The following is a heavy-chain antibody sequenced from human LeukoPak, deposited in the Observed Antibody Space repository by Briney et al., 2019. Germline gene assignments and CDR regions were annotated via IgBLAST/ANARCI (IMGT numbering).Heavy chain of an antibody. CDR2: IYYSGST. CDR1: GGSLSSSSYY. D-gene: IGHD3-22*01. J-gene: IGHJ5*02. CDR3: ASQYFYDSSGYWGNDWFDP. Sequence: SETLSLTCTVSGGSLSSSSYYWGWLRQPPGTGLEWIGRIYYSGSTYYNPSLKSRVTISVDTSKNQFSLKLSSVTAADTAVYYCASQYFYDSSGYWGNDWFDPWGQGTLVTVSS. V-gene: IGHV4-39*01.